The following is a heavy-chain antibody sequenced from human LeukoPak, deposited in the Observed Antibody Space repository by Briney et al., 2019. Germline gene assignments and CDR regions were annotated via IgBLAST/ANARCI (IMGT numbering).Heavy chain of an antibody. V-gene: IGHV3-23*01. Sequence: GGSLRLSCAASGFTLSSYGMHWVRQAPGKGLEWVSAISGSGGSTYYADSVKGRFTISRDNSKNTLYLQMNSLRAEDTAVYYCAKDGSRKATVTNVIGYWGQGTLVTVSS. J-gene: IGHJ4*02. CDR1: GFTLSSYG. CDR2: ISGSGGST. D-gene: IGHD4-17*01. CDR3: AKDGSRKATVTNVIGY.